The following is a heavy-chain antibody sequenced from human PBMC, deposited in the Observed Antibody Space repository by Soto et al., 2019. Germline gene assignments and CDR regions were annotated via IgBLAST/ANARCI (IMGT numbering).Heavy chain of an antibody. V-gene: IGHV1-46*01. CDR2: INPSGGST. Sequence: ASVKVSCKASGYTCTIYYMHCVLQSPGQGLEWMGIINPSGGSTSYAQKFQGRVTMTRDTSTSTVYMELSSLRSEDTAVYYCARSFGELDLSSLDYWGQGTLVTVSS. CDR1: GYTCTIYY. CDR3: ARSFGELDLSSLDY. J-gene: IGHJ4*02. D-gene: IGHD3-10*01.